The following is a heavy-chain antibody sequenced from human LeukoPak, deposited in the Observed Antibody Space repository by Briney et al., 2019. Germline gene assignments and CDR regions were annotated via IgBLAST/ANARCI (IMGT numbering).Heavy chain of an antibody. V-gene: IGHV3-23*01. CDR1: GFTFSNYA. J-gene: IGHJ4*02. Sequence: PGGSLRLSCAASGFTFSNYAMSWVRQAPGKGLEWVSAISGSGGSTSDADSVKGRFTISRDNSKNTLYLLMNSLRAEDTAVCYCAKDLNYDSSGYYPPKGFDYWGQGTLVTVSS. CDR2: ISGSGGST. CDR3: AKDLNYDSSGYYPPKGFDY. D-gene: IGHD3-22*01.